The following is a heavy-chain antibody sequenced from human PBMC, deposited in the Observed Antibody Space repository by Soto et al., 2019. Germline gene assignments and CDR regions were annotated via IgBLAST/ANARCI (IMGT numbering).Heavy chain of an antibody. V-gene: IGHV4-39*01. J-gene: IGHJ4*02. D-gene: IGHD1-26*01. CDR1: GGSISSSSYY. CDR2: IYYSGST. Sequence: QLQLQESGPGLVKPSETLSLTCTVSGGSISSSSYYWGWIRQPPGKGLEWIGSIYYSGSTYYNPSLKSRVTISVDTSKNQFSLKLSSVTAADTAVYYCASGGGEWELLDGERIDYWGQGTLVTVSS. CDR3: ASGGGEWELLDGERIDY.